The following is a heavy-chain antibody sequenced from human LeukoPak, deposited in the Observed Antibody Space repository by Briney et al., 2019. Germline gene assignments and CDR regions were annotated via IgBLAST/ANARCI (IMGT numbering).Heavy chain of an antibody. CDR1: GFTFSSYD. CDR3: AREEWPLDL. J-gene: IGHJ5*02. D-gene: IGHD3-3*01. V-gene: IGHV3-7*01. CDR2: IKQDGSEK. Sequence: GGALRLSCAASGFTFSSYDMTWVRQAPGKGLEWVANIKQDGSEKYYVDSVKGRFTISRDNAKNPLYLQMNSLRAEDTAVYYCAREEWPLDLWGQGTLVTVSS.